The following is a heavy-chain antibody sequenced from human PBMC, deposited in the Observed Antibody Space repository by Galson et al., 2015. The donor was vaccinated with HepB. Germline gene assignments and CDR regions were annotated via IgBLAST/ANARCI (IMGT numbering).Heavy chain of an antibody. CDR1: GYSFTNYW. V-gene: IGHV5-10-1*01. D-gene: IGHD2-21*02. CDR2: IDPTDSYT. J-gene: IGHJ4*02. Sequence: QSGAEVKKPGESLRISCQGSGYSFTNYWITWVRQMPGKGLEWMGRIDPTDSYTNYGPSFQGHVTISVDKSLSTAYLQWGSLEASDTAIYYCARLDYTDCRVNDYWGLGTLVTVSS. CDR3: ARLDYTDCRVNDY.